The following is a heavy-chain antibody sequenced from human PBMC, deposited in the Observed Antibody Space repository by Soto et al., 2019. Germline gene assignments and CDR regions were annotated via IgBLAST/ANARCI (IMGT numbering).Heavy chain of an antibody. Sequence: ASVKVCCKASGYTFTGYYMHWVRQAPGQGLEWMGWINPNSGGTNYAQKFQCWVTMTRDTSISTAYMELSRLRSDDTAVYYCARALDIVVVPAAAYYYYYGMDVWGQGTTVTVSS. CDR2: INPNSGGT. J-gene: IGHJ6*02. CDR3: ARALDIVVVPAAAYYYYYGMDV. V-gene: IGHV1-2*04. CDR1: GYTFTGYY. D-gene: IGHD2-2*03.